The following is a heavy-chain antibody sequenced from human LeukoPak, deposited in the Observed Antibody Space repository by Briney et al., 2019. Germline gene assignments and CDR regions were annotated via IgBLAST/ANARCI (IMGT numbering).Heavy chain of an antibody. CDR1: GFTFSNSA. J-gene: IGHJ4*02. V-gene: IGHV3-23*01. CDR3: AKAAIYDSSGSDDY. CDR2: ISGSGGST. D-gene: IGHD3-22*01. Sequence: GGSLRLSCAASGFTFSNSAMSWVRQAPGKGLEWVSAISGSGGSTHYADSVKGRFTISRDNSKNTLYLQMNSLRAEDTAVYYCAKAAIYDSSGSDDYWGQGTLVTVSS.